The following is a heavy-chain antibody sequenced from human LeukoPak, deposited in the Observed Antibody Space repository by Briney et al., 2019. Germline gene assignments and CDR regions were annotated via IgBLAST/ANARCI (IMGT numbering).Heavy chain of an antibody. CDR1: GGSISSHY. V-gene: IGHV4-59*11. J-gene: IGHJ6*03. Sequence: SETLSLTCTVSGGSISSHYWSWIRQPPGKGLEWIGYIYYSGSTNYNPSLKSRVTISVDTSKNQFSLELSSVTAADTAVYYCAYSSSSHYYYMDVWGKGTTVTVSS. CDR3: AYSSSSHYYYMDV. D-gene: IGHD6-6*01. CDR2: IYYSGST.